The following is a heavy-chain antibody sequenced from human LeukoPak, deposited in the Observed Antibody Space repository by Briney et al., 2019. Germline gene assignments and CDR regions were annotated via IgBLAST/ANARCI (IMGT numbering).Heavy chain of an antibody. J-gene: IGHJ4*02. V-gene: IGHV3-48*03. Sequence: GGSLRLSCAAFGFTFRSYEMNWVRQAPGKGLEWVSYISSSGSTIYYADSVKGRFTISRDNAKNSLYLQVHSLRDEDTAVYYCATDGVEVGPTAFAYWGQGTLVTVSS. CDR2: ISSSGSTI. D-gene: IGHD1-26*01. CDR1: GFTFRSYE. CDR3: ATDGVEVGPTAFAY.